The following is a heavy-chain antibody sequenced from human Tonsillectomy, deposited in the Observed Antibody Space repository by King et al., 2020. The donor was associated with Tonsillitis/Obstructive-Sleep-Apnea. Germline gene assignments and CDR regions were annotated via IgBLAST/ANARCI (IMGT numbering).Heavy chain of an antibody. Sequence: VQLVESGGGLVKPGGSLRLSCAASRFTFSSYSMNWVRQAPGKGLEWVSFISSSSSYIYYADSVKGRFTISRDNAKNSLYLQMNSLRAEDTAVYYCARAGAGDAFDIWSQGTMVTVSS. V-gene: IGHV3-21*01. CDR1: RFTFSSYS. D-gene: IGHD7-27*01. CDR3: ARAGAGDAFDI. CDR2: ISSSSSYI. J-gene: IGHJ3*02.